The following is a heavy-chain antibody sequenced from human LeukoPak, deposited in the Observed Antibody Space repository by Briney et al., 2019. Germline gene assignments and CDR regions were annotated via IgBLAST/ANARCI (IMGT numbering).Heavy chain of an antibody. CDR1: GGSFSGYL. J-gene: IGHJ5*02. V-gene: IGHV4-34*01. CDR3: ARGFLASNYNWFAP. Sequence: SETLSLTCSVYGGSFSGYLWSWIRQAPGKGLEWIGEINQSGTTKYNPSLETRLTISVDRPKNQFSLNLSSVTAADTAVYYCARGFLASNYNWFAPWGQGTLVTVSS. CDR2: INQSGTT. D-gene: IGHD1-1*01.